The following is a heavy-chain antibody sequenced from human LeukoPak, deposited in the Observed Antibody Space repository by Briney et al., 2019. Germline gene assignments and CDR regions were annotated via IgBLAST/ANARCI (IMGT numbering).Heavy chain of an antibody. CDR3: ARDGYSSGWYRYYYYYMDV. Sequence: GGSLRLSCAASGFTFSGYWMSWVRQAPGKGLEWVANIKQDGSEKYYVDSVKGRFTISRDNAKNSLYLQMNSLRAEDTAVYYCARDGYSSGWYRYYYYYMDVWGKGTTVTVSS. V-gene: IGHV3-7*01. CDR1: GFTFSGYW. D-gene: IGHD6-19*01. CDR2: IKQDGSEK. J-gene: IGHJ6*03.